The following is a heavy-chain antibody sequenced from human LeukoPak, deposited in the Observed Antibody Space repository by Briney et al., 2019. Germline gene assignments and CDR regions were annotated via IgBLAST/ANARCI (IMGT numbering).Heavy chain of an antibody. CDR2: IYYSGSS. CDR1: GGSISGYY. V-gene: IGHV4-59*01. D-gene: IGHD1-1*01. Sequence: SETLSLTCTVSGGSISGYYWSWIRQPPGKGLEWIGYIYYSGSSNYNPSLKSRVTMSVDTSKNHFSLKLSSVTAADTAVYYCASGFRGQLGYFDYWGQGTLVTVSS. J-gene: IGHJ4*02. CDR3: ASGFRGQLGYFDY.